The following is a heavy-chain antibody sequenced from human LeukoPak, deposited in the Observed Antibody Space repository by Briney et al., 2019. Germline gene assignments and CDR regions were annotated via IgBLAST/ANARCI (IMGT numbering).Heavy chain of an antibody. V-gene: IGHV1-2*02. Sequence: ASVKVSCKASGYTFTGYYMHWVRQAPGQGLEWMGWINPNSGGTNYAQKLQGRVTMTRDTSISTAYMELSRLRSDDTAVYYCACGIQLWDPLDYWGQGTLVTVSS. CDR3: ACGIQLWDPLDY. CDR2: INPNSGGT. J-gene: IGHJ4*02. CDR1: GYTFTGYY. D-gene: IGHD5-18*01.